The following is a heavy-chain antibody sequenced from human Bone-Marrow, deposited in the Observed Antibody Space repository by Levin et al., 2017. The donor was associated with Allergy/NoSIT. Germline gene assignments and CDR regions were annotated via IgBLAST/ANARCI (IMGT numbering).Heavy chain of an antibody. CDR1: GYSFTDYY. Sequence: ASVKVSCKASGYSFTDYYMHWVRQAPGHGFEWMGWFNPDTGYTNYAQRFQGRVTMTRDTSNSTAYMELSRLTSDDTAVYFCTRAYSRSRYAFNAYWGQGTLVTVSS. V-gene: IGHV1-2*02. CDR2: FNPDTGYT. J-gene: IGHJ4*02. D-gene: IGHD6-13*01. CDR3: TRAYSRSRYAFNAY.